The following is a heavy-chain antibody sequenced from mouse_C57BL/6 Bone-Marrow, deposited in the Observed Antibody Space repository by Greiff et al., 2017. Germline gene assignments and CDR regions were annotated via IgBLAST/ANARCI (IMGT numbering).Heavy chain of an antibody. J-gene: IGHJ4*01. Sequence: EVMLVESGGGLVKPGGSLKLSCAASGFTFSSYAMSWVRQTPEKRLEWVATISDGGSYTYYPDNVKGRFTISRDNAKNNLYLQMSHLKSEDTAMYYCARACYAMDYWGQGTSVTVSS. CDR1: GFTFSSYA. CDR3: ARACYAMDY. V-gene: IGHV5-4*03. CDR2: ISDGGSYT.